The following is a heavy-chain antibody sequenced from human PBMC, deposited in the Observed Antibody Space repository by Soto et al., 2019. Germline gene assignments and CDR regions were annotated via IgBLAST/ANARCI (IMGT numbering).Heavy chain of an antibody. J-gene: IGHJ5*02. CDR1: GDSISGSNW. V-gene: IGHV4-4*02. Sequence: QVQLQESGPGLVKPSGTLSLTCAVSGDSISGSNWWSWVRQSPGKGLEWIGEIYHSGNPNYNPSLKGRATISVDKSKNQFSLRLNSVTAADTAVYYCVIVVWGVPAPGTSGLFDPLGQGTLVTVSS. D-gene: IGHD6-13*01. CDR3: VIVVWGVPAPGTSGLFDP. CDR2: IYHSGNP.